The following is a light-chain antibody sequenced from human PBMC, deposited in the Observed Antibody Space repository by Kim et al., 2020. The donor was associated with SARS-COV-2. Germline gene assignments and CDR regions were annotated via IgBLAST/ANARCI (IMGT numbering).Light chain of an antibody. CDR2: SDN. V-gene: IGLV1-44*01. J-gene: IGLJ3*02. CDR1: TSNIGSNT. Sequence: GQRVTISCSGGTSNIGSNTVNWYQQRPGTAPKLLIYSDNQRPAGVPDRLSGSQSDTSASLAISGLQSEDEADYFCATWDDSLSGWVFGGGTKLTVL. CDR3: ATWDDSLSGWV.